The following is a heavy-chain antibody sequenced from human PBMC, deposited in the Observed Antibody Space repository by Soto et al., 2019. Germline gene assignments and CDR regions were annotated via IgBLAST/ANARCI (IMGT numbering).Heavy chain of an antibody. Sequence: PSETLSLTCAVSGRSFSGFYWTWIRQPPGEGLEWIGEINHSGTTNFNPSLRSRLTISLDSSKKHFSLKLTSMTAADAAVYYCARADRTLVTSYGLDVWGQGTTVTVSS. D-gene: IGHD2-21*02. J-gene: IGHJ6*02. CDR1: GRSFSGFY. CDR2: INHSGTT. V-gene: IGHV4-34*01. CDR3: ARADRTLVTSYGLDV.